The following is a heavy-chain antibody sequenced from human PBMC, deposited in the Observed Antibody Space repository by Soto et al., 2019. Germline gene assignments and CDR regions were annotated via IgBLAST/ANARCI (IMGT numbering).Heavy chain of an antibody. CDR3: ARAFHYGDYANYYYYGMDV. CDR2: IIPIFGTA. D-gene: IGHD4-17*01. CDR1: GGTFSSYA. Sequence: QVQLVQSGAEVKKPGSSVKVSCKASGGTFSSYAISWVRQAPGQGLEWMGGIIPIFGTANYAQKFQGRVTITADESTITAYMELSSLRSEDTAVYYCARAFHYGDYANYYYYGMDVWGQGTTVTVSS. J-gene: IGHJ6*02. V-gene: IGHV1-69*01.